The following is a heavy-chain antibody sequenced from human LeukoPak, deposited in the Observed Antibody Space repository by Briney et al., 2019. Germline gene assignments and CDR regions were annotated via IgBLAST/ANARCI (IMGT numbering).Heavy chain of an antibody. D-gene: IGHD2-2*01. Sequence: GGSLRLSCAASGFTFNTYAMSWVRQAPGKGLEWVSAISGSGGSTYYADSVKGRFTISRDNSKNTLYLQMHSLRAEDTAVYYCAKGKSSSSSSIDWWGQGTLVTVSS. CDR3: AKGKSSSSSSIDW. V-gene: IGHV3-23*01. CDR1: GFTFNTYA. CDR2: ISGSGGST. J-gene: IGHJ4*02.